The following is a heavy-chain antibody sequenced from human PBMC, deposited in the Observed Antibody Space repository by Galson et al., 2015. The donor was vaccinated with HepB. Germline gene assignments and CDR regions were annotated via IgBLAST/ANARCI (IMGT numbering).Heavy chain of an antibody. CDR1: GFTFSRYS. J-gene: IGHJ4*02. CDR2: ISSSSYYI. Sequence: SLRLSCAASGFTFSRYSMNWVRQAPGKGLEWVSSISSSSYYIYYADSVEGRFTISRDNAKNSLYLQMNSLRAEDTAVYFCARGPGLEFDYWGQGTLVTVSS. V-gene: IGHV3-21*01. D-gene: IGHD5/OR15-5a*01. CDR3: ARGPGLEFDY.